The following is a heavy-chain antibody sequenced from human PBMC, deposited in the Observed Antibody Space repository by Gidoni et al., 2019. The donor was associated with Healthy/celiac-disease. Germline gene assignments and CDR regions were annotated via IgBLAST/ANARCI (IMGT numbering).Heavy chain of an antibody. J-gene: IGHJ6*03. CDR1: GFTVSSNY. D-gene: IGHD4-4*01. Sequence: EVQLVESGGGLILPGGSLRLSCAASGFTVSSNYMSWVRQAPGKGLEWVSVIYSGGSTYYADSVKGRFTISRDNSKNTLYLQMNSLRAEDTAVYYCARNQTTVTTTGPYYYYYYYMDVWGKGTTVTVSS. CDR3: ARNQTTVTTTGPYYYYYYYMDV. CDR2: IYSGGST. V-gene: IGHV3-53*01.